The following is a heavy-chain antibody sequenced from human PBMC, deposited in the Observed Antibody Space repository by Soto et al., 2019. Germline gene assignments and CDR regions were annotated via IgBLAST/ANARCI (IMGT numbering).Heavy chain of an antibody. Sequence: GGSLRLSCPASGVPFSSYVRRWVRQAPGKGLEWVSSISSSSSYIYYADSVKGRFTISRDNAKNSLYLQMNSLRAEDTAVYYCARAQLVGGLHWGQGNLVTVSS. D-gene: IGHD6-6*01. CDR1: GVPFSSYV. CDR3: ARAQLVGGLH. J-gene: IGHJ4*02. V-gene: IGHV3-21*01. CDR2: ISSSSSYI.